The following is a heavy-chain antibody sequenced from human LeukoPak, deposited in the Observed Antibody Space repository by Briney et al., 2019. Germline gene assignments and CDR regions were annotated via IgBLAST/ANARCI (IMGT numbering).Heavy chain of an antibody. D-gene: IGHD1-26*01. CDR3: ARDISGRHYVGY. Sequence: ASVKVSCKASGYTFTDYYLHWVRQAPGQRLEWMGWINPNTGGTNYAPKFQGRVTMTRDTSISTAYMELRRLTSDDTAVYYRARDISGRHYVGYWGQGTLVSVSS. V-gene: IGHV1-2*02. CDR1: GYTFTDYY. CDR2: INPNTGGT. J-gene: IGHJ4*02.